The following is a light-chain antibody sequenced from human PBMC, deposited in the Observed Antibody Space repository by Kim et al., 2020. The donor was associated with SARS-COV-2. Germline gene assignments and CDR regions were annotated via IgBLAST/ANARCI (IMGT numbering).Light chain of an antibody. J-gene: IGLJ3*02. CDR3: TPYTRSDTWV. CDR2: VVR. V-gene: IGLV2-14*01. Sequence: GKAVTIACAVTRIDAVAHNLVSEYNQHPGKTPNFMFHVVRARPPGVPMRFSGPTSGKTASLTTSGLQAEDAADYYCTPYTRSDTWVFGGGTQLTVL. CDR1: RIDAVAHNL.